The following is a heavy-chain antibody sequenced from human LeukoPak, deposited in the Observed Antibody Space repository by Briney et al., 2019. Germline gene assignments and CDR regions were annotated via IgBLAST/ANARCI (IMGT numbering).Heavy chain of an antibody. J-gene: IGHJ4*02. CDR2: MNPNSGDT. V-gene: IGHV1-8*03. CDR1: GYTFTSYD. D-gene: IGHD3-22*01. CDR3: ARDFYYDSSGYNY. Sequence: ASVKVSCKASGYTFTSYDINWVRQATGQGLEWMGWMNPNSGDTGYAQKFQGRVTITTDESTSTAYMELSSLRSEDTAVYYCARDFYYDSSGYNYWGQGTLVTVS.